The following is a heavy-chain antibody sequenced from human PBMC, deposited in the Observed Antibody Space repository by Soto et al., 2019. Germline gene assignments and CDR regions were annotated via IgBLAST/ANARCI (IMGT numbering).Heavy chain of an antibody. Sequence: PSQTLSLTCAISGDSVSSNSAAWNWSRQPPSRGLEWLGRTYYRSKWYNDDAVSVKSRITINPDTYKNQFSLQLNSVTPEDTAVYYWARGMVRGVIQYSYYVMDVWGQGITVTVSS. CDR3: ARGMVRGVIQYSYYVMDV. V-gene: IGHV6-1*01. D-gene: IGHD3-10*01. J-gene: IGHJ6*02. CDR2: TYYRSKWYN. CDR1: GDSVSSNSAA.